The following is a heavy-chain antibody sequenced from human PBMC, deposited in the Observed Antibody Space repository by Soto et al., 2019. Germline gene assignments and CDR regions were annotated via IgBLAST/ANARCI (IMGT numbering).Heavy chain of an antibody. D-gene: IGHD1-20*01. Sequence: DVQLLESGGGLVQPGGSLRLSCAASGFTFSSYTMSWVRQAPGKGLEWISAVSGSGGSTDYADSVKGRFTISRDNSKDTLYLQTNNLRAEDTAVYYCAKPPDYNWNDYWGQGTLVTVSS. V-gene: IGHV3-23*01. CDR1: GFTFSSYT. CDR2: VSGSGGST. CDR3: AKPPDYNWNDY. J-gene: IGHJ4*02.